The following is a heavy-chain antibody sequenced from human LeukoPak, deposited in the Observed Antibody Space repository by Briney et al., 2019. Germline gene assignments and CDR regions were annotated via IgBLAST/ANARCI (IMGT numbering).Heavy chain of an antibody. CDR3: AKDGLLTAAGRFDY. CDR1: GFTFSNYA. J-gene: IGHJ4*02. D-gene: IGHD6-13*01. V-gene: IGHV3-23*01. CDR2: ISGSGDST. Sequence: PGGSLRLSCAASGFTFSNYAMTWVRQAPGKGLEWVSAISGSGDSTYYADSVKGRFTISRDNSKNTLYLQMNSLRAEDTAVYYCAKDGLLTAAGRFDYWGQGTLVTVSS.